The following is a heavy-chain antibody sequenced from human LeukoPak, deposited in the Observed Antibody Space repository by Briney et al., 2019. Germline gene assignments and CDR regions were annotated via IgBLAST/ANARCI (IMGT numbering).Heavy chain of an antibody. CDR2: IYDSAST. CDR3: AGDRTFRYSSSWYDY. D-gene: IGHD6-13*01. J-gene: IGHJ4*02. CDR1: GGSISSSSYY. V-gene: IGHV4-39*02. Sequence: SETLSLTCTVSGGSISSSSYYWGWIRQPPGKGLEWIGSIYDSASTYYNPSLKSRVTMPVDASKNQFSLKLSSVTAADTAVYYCAGDRTFRYSSSWYDYWGQGTLVTVSS.